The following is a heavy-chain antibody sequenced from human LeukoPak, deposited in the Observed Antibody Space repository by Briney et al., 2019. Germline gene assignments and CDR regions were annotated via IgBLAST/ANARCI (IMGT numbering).Heavy chain of an antibody. CDR1: GFTFSSYA. D-gene: IGHD6-6*01. Sequence: TGGSLRLSCAASGFTFSSYAMHWVRQAPGKGLEWVAVISYDGSNKYYADSVKGRFTISRDNSKNTLYLQMNSLRAEDTAVYYCAREETQLALDYWGQGTLVTVSS. CDR3: AREETQLALDY. V-gene: IGHV3-30-3*01. CDR2: ISYDGSNK. J-gene: IGHJ4*02.